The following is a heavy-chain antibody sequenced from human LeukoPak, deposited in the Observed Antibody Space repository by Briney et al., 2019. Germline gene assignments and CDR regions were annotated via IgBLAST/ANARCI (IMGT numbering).Heavy chain of an antibody. CDR1: GFTFSSYG. V-gene: IGHV3-33*01. CDR3: ARDGGSSGYHDALDI. D-gene: IGHD3-22*01. Sequence: TGGSLRLSCAASGFTFSSYGMHWVRQAPGRGLEWVALIWYDGRNKYYADSVKGRFTISRDNSKNTLSLQLNSLRDEDTAVYYCARDGGSSGYHDALDIWGQGTMATVSA. J-gene: IGHJ3*02. CDR2: IWYDGRNK.